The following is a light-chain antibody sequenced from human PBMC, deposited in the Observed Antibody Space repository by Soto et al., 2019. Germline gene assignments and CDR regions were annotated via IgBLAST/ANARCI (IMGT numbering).Light chain of an antibody. Sequence: DIQMTQSPSSLSASVGDRVTITCRASQSISRYLNWYQQKPGKAPKLLIYTATTLQSGVPSRFSGSGPGTDFTLTISSLQPEDFATYYCQHSHSTPLTFAGGTKVDIK. CDR3: QHSHSTPLT. J-gene: IGKJ4*01. V-gene: IGKV1-39*01. CDR2: TAT. CDR1: QSISRY.